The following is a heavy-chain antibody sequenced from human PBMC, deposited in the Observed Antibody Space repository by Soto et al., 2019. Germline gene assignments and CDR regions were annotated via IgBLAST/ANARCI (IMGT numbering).Heavy chain of an antibody. J-gene: IGHJ3*02. CDR2: IYYSGST. Sequence: QVQLQESGPGLVKPSETLSLTCTVSGGSISSYYWSWIRQPPGTGLEWIGYIYYSGSTNYNPSLTRRVTISVDTSKNQFSLKLRSVTAADAAVYYCARVWGGAFDIWGQGTMVTVSS. CDR1: GGSISSYY. D-gene: IGHD3-16*01. V-gene: IGHV4-59*01. CDR3: ARVWGGAFDI.